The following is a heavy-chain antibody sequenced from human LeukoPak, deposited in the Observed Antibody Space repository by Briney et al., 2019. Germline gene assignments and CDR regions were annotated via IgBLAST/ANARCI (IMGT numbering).Heavy chain of an antibody. CDR3: ARAPITSPFYFDY. D-gene: IGHD2-2*01. J-gene: IGHJ4*02. V-gene: IGHV3-20*04. CDR1: GFTFYEHG. CDR2: INWSGGST. Sequence: GGSLRLSCTASGFTFYEHGMSWVRQVPGKGLEWVSGINWSGGSTGYADPLRGRFTISRDDAKNSLYLQMDSLRAEDTALYYCARAPITSPFYFDYWGQGTLVTVSS.